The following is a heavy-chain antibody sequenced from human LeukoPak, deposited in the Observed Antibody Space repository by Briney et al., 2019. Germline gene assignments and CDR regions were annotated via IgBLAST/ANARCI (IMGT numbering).Heavy chain of an antibody. D-gene: IGHD6-19*01. CDR1: GFTFSSYA. CDR3: AKDYSSGWYYFDY. V-gene: IGHV3-23*01. Sequence: GGSLRLSCAASGFTFSSYAMSWVRRAPGKGLEWVSAISGSGGSTYYADSVKGRFTISRDNSKNTLYLQMNSLRAEDTAVYYCAKDYSSGWYYFDYWGQGTLVTVSS. J-gene: IGHJ4*02. CDR2: ISGSGGST.